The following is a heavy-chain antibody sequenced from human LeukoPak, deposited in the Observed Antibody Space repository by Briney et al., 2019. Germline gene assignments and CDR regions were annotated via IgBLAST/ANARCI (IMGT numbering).Heavy chain of an antibody. V-gene: IGHV4-34*01. CDR3: ACHAVRYSAYDREEDAFDI. D-gene: IGHD5-12*01. J-gene: IGHJ3*02. CDR2: IKHSGST. CDR1: GGFFTGYY. Sequence: SETLSLTCAVYGGFFTGYYWRWIRQPPGKGLEWIGEIKHSGSTKYNPSLKSRVTISVDTSTNQFFLRLTSVTAADTAVYYCACHAVRYSAYDREEDAFDIWGQGTTVTVSS.